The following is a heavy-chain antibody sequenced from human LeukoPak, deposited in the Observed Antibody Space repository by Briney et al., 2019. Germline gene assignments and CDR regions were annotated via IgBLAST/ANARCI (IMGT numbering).Heavy chain of an antibody. Sequence: PGGSLRLSCVASGVTFSNYWMSWVRQAPGKGLEWVANIKQDGSEKYSVDSVKGRFTISRDNAKNSLYLQMNSLRVEDTAVYFCARDVVGALDYWGQGTLVTVSS. CDR3: ARDVVGALDY. D-gene: IGHD1-26*01. CDR2: IKQDGSEK. CDR1: GVTFSNYW. V-gene: IGHV3-7*01. J-gene: IGHJ4*02.